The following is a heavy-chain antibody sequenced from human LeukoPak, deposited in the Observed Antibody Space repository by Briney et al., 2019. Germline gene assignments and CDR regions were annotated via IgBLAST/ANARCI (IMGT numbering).Heavy chain of an antibody. CDR3: ARGTNTAMGVDN. Sequence: GGSLRLSCAASGFTFSSYSMNWVRQAPGKGLEWVSSISSSSSYIYYADSVKGRFTISRDNAKNSLYLQMNRLRVEDTAVYYCARGTNTAMGVDNWGQGTLVTVSS. CDR2: ISSSSSYI. J-gene: IGHJ4*02. CDR1: GFTFSSYS. D-gene: IGHD5-18*01. V-gene: IGHV3-21*01.